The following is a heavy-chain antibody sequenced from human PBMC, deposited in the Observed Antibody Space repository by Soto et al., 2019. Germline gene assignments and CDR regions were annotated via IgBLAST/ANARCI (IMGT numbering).Heavy chain of an antibody. Sequence: LRLSCAASGFTFSDYWMSWVRQAPGKGPEWVANIKFDGSVKQYVDSVRGRFTISRDNSRNSLFLQMNSLRAGDTAVYYCVKDGGYCSSTTCYSPRNHYFDSWGQGTLVTVSS. CDR2: IKFDGSVK. V-gene: IGHV3-7*03. J-gene: IGHJ4*02. CDR1: GFTFSDYW. CDR3: VKDGGYCSSTTCYSPRNHYFDS. D-gene: IGHD2-2*01.